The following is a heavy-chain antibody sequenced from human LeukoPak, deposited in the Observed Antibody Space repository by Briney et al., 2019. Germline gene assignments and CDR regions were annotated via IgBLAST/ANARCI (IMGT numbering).Heavy chain of an antibody. J-gene: IGHJ4*02. CDR3: AKSNGGRTTGFDY. CDR1: GFTFSSYW. V-gene: IGHV3-23*01. D-gene: IGHD4-17*01. CDR2: ISGGGGNT. Sequence: GGSLRLSCAASGFTFSSYWMSWVRQAPGKGLEWVSAISGGGGNTYYADSVKGRFTISRDNSKNTLYLQMNSLRAEDTAVYYCAKSNGGRTTGFDYWGQGTLVTVSS.